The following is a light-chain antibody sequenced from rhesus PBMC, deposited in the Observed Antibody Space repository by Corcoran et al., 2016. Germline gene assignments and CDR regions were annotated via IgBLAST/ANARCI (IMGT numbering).Light chain of an antibody. CDR2: KAS. Sequence: DIQMTQYPSSLSASVGDTVTITCRASQAISNWFAWYPQKQRKAPELLIFKASRVQSGVPSRFSGSGSWTDFALTIRSRQSEEFATYYCKQYFTKPCIFGRWTKGEIE. V-gene: IGKV1-22*01. CDR1: QAISNW. CDR3: KQYFTKPCI. J-gene: IGKJ2*01.